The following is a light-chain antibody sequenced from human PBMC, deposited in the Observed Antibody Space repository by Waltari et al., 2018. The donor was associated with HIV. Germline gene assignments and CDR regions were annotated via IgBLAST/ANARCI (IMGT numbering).Light chain of an antibody. CDR1: NSNIGAGYD. Sequence: SVLTQPPSVSGAPGQWVSISCTGNNSNIGAGYDVHWYRHAPGTAPKLVIYGDTIRPSGVPDRFSGSRSGNSVTLDIAGLRAEDEADYCCQSYDSSLSGLWVFGAGTKLTVL. CDR3: QSYDSSLSGLWV. CDR2: GDT. J-gene: IGLJ3*02. V-gene: IGLV1-40*01.